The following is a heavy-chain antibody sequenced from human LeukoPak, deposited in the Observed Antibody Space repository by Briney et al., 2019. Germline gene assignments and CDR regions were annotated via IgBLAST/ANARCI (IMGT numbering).Heavy chain of an antibody. CDR3: ASIIGGYSYGFDY. CDR1: GFTFSSYS. V-gene: IGHV3-21*01. J-gene: IGHJ4*02. D-gene: IGHD5-18*01. CDR2: ISSSSSYI. Sequence: GGSLRLSCAASGFTFSSYSMNWVRQAPGKGLEWVSSISSSSSYIYYADSVKGRFTISRDNAENSLYLQMNSLRAEDTAVYYCASIIGGYSYGFDYWGQGTLVTVSS.